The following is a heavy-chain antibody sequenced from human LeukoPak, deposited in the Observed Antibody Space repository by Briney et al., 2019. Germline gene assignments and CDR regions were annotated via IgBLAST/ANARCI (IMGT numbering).Heavy chain of an antibody. CDR3: ARRISGDYFDY. V-gene: IGHV5-51*01. Sequence: GGSLRLSCAASGFTFSNAWMNWVRQMPGKGLEWMGIIYPGDSDSRNSPSFQGQVTISTDKSITTAYLQWSSLKASDTAMYFCARRISGDYFDYWGQGTLVTVSS. CDR1: GFTFSNAW. D-gene: IGHD3-3*02. J-gene: IGHJ4*02. CDR2: IYPGDSDS.